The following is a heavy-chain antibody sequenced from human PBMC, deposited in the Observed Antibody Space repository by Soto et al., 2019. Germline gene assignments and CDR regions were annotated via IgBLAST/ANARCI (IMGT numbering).Heavy chain of an antibody. J-gene: IGHJ2*01. Sequence: QLVESGGGLIQTGGSMRRSCIGSEYSFSSFEMNWVRQAPGKGLEWVSYMSTSGADIKYADSVKSRFTVSRDNSKNSLFLQMDSLRADDTASYYCARTLGNWYFDLWGRGTMVTVSS. CDR2: MSTSGADI. D-gene: IGHD7-27*01. V-gene: IGHV3-48*03. CDR3: ARTLGNWYFDL. CDR1: EYSFSSFE.